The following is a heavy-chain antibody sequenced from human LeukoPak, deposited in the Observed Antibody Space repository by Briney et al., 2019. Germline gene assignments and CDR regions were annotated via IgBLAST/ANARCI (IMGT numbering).Heavy chain of an antibody. Sequence: PGGSLRLSCAATGLTFDDYGMGWVRQAPGKGLEWVSGINWNGGSTGYADSVKGRFTISRDDAKNSLYLQMNSLRAEDTALYYYERGRDGSGSYSDGTDVWGQGTTVTVSS. CDR2: INWNGGST. J-gene: IGHJ6*02. CDR3: ERGRDGSGSYSDGTDV. V-gene: IGHV3-20*04. CDR1: GLTFDDYG. D-gene: IGHD3-10*01.